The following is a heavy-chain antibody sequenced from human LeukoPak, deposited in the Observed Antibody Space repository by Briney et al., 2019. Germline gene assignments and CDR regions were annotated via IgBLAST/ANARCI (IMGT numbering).Heavy chain of an antibody. J-gene: IGHJ4*02. CDR1: GYTFTSYD. CDR3: ASTHTNCGGDCYPDY. V-gene: IGHV1-8*01. Sequence: ASVKVSCKASGYTFTSYDINWGRQATGQGLEWMGWMNPNSGNTGYAQKFQGRVTMTRNTSISTAYMELSSLRSEDTAVYYCASTHTNCGGDCYPDYWGQGTLVTVSS. CDR2: MNPNSGNT. D-gene: IGHD2-21*02.